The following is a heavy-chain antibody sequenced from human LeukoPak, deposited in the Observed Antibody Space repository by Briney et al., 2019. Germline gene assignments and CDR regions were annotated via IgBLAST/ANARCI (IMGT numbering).Heavy chain of an antibody. CDR2: IYYSGST. CDR3: ARDRRYSGYDPSFYMDV. J-gene: IGHJ6*03. Sequence: SETLSLTCTVSGGSISSYYWSWIRQPPGKGLEWIGYIYYSGSTNYNPSLKSRVTISVDTSKNQFSLKLSSVTAADTAVYYCARDRRYSGYDPSFYMDVWGKGTTVTVSS. V-gene: IGHV4-59*01. CDR1: GGSISSYY. D-gene: IGHD5-12*01.